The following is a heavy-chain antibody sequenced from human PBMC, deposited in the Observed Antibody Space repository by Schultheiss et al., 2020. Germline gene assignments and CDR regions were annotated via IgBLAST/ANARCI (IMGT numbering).Heavy chain of an antibody. CDR2: ISATGST. Sequence: SETLSLTCTVSGDSVTSSSYFWIWIRQPAGKGLEWIGHISATGSTNNNPSLKSRVTISVDTSKNQFSLKLSSVTAADMAVYYCARDLDVFDIWGRGTMVNVSS. CDR3: ARDLDVFDI. V-gene: IGHV4-61*10. CDR1: GDSVTSSSYF. J-gene: IGHJ3*02.